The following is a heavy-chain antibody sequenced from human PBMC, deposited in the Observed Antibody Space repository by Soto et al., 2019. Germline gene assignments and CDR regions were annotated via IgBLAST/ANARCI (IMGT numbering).Heavy chain of an antibody. V-gene: IGHV3-73*01. J-gene: IGHJ3*02. D-gene: IGHD2-2*01. CDR1: GFTFSGSA. CDR3: TRLTTYCSSTSCVDAFDI. CDR2: IRSKANSYAT. Sequence: GESLKISCAASGFTFSGSAMHWVRQASGKGLEWVGRIRSKANSYATAYAASVKGRFTISRDDSKNAAYLQMNSLKTEDTAVYYCTRLTTYCSSTSCVDAFDIWGQGTMVTVSS.